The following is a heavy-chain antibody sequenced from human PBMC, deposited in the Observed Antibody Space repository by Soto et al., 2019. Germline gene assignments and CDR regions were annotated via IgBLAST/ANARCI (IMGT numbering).Heavy chain of an antibody. CDR2: IYYSGST. Sequence: QVQLQESGPGLVKPSQTLSLTCTVSGGSIISGDYYWSWIRQPPGKGLEWIRSIYYSGSTYYNPSLKNGVTISVDTSKNQYSLKLSSVTAADTVVYYCARWSFGEFFDYWGQGTLVTVSS. CDR1: GGSIISGDYY. V-gene: IGHV4-30-4*01. CDR3: ARWSFGEFFDY. J-gene: IGHJ4*02. D-gene: IGHD3-10*01.